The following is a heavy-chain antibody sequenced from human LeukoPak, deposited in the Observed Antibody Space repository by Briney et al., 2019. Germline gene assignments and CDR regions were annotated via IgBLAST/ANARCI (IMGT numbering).Heavy chain of an antibody. Sequence: DPGGSLRLSCAASGLTVGNQYMHWVRQAPGKGLEWVSVISTGGQTYYADSVKGRFTISRDNSKNTLYLQMNSLRAEDTAVYYCAKAAEGFDPWGQGTLVTVSS. V-gene: IGHV3-66*02. CDR1: GLTVGNQY. J-gene: IGHJ5*02. CDR3: AKAAEGFDP. CDR2: ISTGGQT.